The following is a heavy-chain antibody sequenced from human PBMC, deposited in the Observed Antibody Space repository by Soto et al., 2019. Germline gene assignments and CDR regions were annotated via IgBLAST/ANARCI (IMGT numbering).Heavy chain of an antibody. CDR3: VHATEAGTFVFGV. CDR2: IYWDEDK. V-gene: IGHV2-5*02. D-gene: IGHD1-7*01. J-gene: IGHJ3*01. CDR1: GFSLFSTGVG. Sequence: QITLKESGPTLMKPTQTLTLTCTFSGFSLFSTGVGVGWIRQPPGKALEWVALIYWDEDKLYSPSLTSRLTTNXHXFKNQVVLTMTNMDPVDTATYYGVHATEAGTFVFGVWGQGAMVTVSS.